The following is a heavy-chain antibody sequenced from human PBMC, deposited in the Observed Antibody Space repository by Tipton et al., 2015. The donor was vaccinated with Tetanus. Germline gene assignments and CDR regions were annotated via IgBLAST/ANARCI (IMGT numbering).Heavy chain of an antibody. CDR3: ARWGDASGSTNLYAFDI. Sequence: TLSLTCSVSGGSISSYFWSWIRQSPGQGLEWIGYTHHSGNTNYNPSLSGRVTTSVDTSKNQSSLKMSSVTAADTAVYYCARWGDASGSTNLYAFDIWGQGTMVSVSS. CDR1: GGSISSYF. CDR2: THHSGNT. D-gene: IGHD3-10*01. J-gene: IGHJ3*02. V-gene: IGHV4-59*01.